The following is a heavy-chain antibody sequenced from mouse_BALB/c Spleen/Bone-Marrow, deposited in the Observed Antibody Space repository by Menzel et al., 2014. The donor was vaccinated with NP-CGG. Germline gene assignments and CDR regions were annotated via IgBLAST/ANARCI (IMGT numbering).Heavy chain of an antibody. CDR3: ARDDYAY. Sequence: VQLAESGPELVKPGASVRISCKASGYTFTSYYIHWVKQRPGQGLEWIGWIYPGDFNTKYNEKFKGKATLTADKSSSTAYMQLSSLTSEDSAVYFCARDDYAYWGQGTLVTVSA. V-gene: IGHV1S56*01. D-gene: IGHD2-4*01. J-gene: IGHJ3*01. CDR1: GYTFTSYY. CDR2: IYPGDFNT.